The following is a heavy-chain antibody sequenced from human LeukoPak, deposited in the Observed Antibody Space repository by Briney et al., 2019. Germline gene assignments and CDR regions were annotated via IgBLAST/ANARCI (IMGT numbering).Heavy chain of an antibody. CDR1: GFTFSSYA. D-gene: IGHD3-3*01. J-gene: IGHJ6*02. CDR2: ISGSGGST. V-gene: IGHV3-23*01. Sequence: PGGSLRLSCAASGFTFSSYAMSWVRQAPRKGLEWVSAISGSGGSTYYADSVKGRFTISRDNSKNTLYLQMNSLRAEDTAVYYCAKEDPGITIFGVVNYYYYYGMDVWGQGTTVTVSS. CDR3: AKEDPGITIFGVVNYYYYYGMDV.